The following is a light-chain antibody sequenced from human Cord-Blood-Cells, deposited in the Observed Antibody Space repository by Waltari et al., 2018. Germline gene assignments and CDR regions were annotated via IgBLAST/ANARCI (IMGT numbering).Light chain of an antibody. CDR3: SSYTSSSTWV. J-gene: IGLJ3*02. V-gene: IGLV2-14*03. CDR1: RSYVGGYNY. CDR2: DVS. Sequence: QSALPQPASVSGSPGPSITISCPGTRSYVGGYNYVSCYQQHPVKAPKLMIYDVSNRPSGVSNRFSGSKSGNTASLTISGLQAEDEADYYFSSYTSSSTWVFGGGTKLTVL.